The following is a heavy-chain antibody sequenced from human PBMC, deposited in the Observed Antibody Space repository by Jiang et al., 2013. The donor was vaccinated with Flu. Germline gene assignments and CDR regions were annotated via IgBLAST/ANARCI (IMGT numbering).Heavy chain of an antibody. CDR2: IYPGDSDT. D-gene: IGHD1-26*01. CDR3: ARNSGDYWNYFDY. V-gene: IGHV5-51*01. J-gene: IGHJ4*02. Sequence: GAEVKKPGESLKIPCKVSGYRFSNYWIGWVRQMPGKGPEWMGIIYPGDSDTRYSPSFQGQVTISADESMSTAYLHWSSLKASDTAIYYCARNSGDYWNYFDYWGQGTLVTVSS. CDR1: GYRFSNYW.